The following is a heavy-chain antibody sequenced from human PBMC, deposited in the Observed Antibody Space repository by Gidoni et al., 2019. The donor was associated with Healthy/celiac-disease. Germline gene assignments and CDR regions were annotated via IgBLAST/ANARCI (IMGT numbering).Heavy chain of an antibody. CDR3: ATLVDTAMVPKV. CDR1: GGSISSGGYY. CDR2: IYYSVST. V-gene: IGHV4-31*03. J-gene: IGHJ4*02. D-gene: IGHD5-18*01. Sequence: QVQLQESGPGLVKPSQTLSLTCTVSGGSISSGGYYWSWLRQPPGKGLEWIGYIYYSVSTYYNPSLKSRVTISVDTSKNQFSLKLSSVTAADTAVYYCATLVDTAMVPKVWGQGTLVTVSS.